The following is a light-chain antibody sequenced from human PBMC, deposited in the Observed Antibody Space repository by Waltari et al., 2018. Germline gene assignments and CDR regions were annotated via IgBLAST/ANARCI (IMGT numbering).Light chain of an antibody. V-gene: IGKV1-16*02. Sequence: DIQMTQSPSSLSASVGDRVTITCRASQDITKYLAWFQQKPGRAPKSLIYGAFILQSGVSSNFSGSGSGTDFTLTITSLQPEDFGTYYCLQYQAYPLTVGGGTKVEIK. CDR2: GAF. CDR1: QDITKY. J-gene: IGKJ4*01. CDR3: LQYQAYPLT.